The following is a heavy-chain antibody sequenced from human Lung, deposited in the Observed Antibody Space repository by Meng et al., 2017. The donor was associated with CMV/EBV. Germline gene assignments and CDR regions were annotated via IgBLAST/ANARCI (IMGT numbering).Heavy chain of an antibody. CDR3: AREGTGYDFWRGYRNDALNL. V-gene: IGHV3-74*01. CDR2: IDSEGRTT. J-gene: IGHJ3*01. D-gene: IGHD3-3*01. CDR1: GFTFSSYW. Sequence: ESLKISCAASGFTFSSYWMHWVRQAPGKGPVWVSRIDSEGRTTSYADSVKGRFTISRDNAKNTLYLQMNSLRPEDTALYYCAREGTGYDFWRGYRNDALNLWGQGXMVTVSS.